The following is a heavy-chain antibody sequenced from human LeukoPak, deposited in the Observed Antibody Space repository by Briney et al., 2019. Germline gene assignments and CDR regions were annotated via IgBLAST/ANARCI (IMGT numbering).Heavy chain of an antibody. CDR2: INPNSGGT. J-gene: IGHJ4*02. CDR1: GYTFTGYY. D-gene: IGHD6-19*01. CDR3: ARSAVAGYYFDY. Sequence: ASVKVSCKASGYTFTGYYMHWVRQAPGQGLEWMGWINPNSGGTNYAQKFQGRVTMTRDTSISTAYMELSGLRSDDTAVYYCARSAVAGYYFDYWGQGTLVTVSS. V-gene: IGHV1-2*02.